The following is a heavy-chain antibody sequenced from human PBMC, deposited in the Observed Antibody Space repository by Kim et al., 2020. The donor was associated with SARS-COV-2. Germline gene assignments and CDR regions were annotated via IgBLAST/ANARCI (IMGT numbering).Heavy chain of an antibody. V-gene: IGHV3-30-3*01. J-gene: IGHJ6*02. CDR2: ISYDGSNN. D-gene: IGHD3-22*01. CDR3: GRDPSERLRGYTYYYYGMDV. CDR1: GFTLSSYA. Sequence: GGSLRLSCAASGFTLSSYAMHWVRQAPGKGLEWVAVISYDGSNNHYADSVKGRFTISRDNSKNTLYLQMNSLRAEDTAVYHCGRDPSERLRGYTYYYYGMDVWGQGTTVTVSS.